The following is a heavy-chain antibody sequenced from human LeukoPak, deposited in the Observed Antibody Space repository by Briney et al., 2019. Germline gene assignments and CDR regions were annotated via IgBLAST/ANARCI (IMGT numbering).Heavy chain of an antibody. CDR1: GFTFSSYA. V-gene: IGHV3-23*01. J-gene: IGHJ4*02. D-gene: IGHD2-2*02. CDR2: ICSSDNSR. Sequence: GGSLRLSCVASGFTFSSYAMSWVRQAPGKGLEWVSGICSSDNSRYYADSVKGRFTISRDNSKNTLYLQMNSLRADDTAVYYCAKQTTTSSYTGSDYWGQGTLVTVSS. CDR3: AKQTTTSSYTGSDY.